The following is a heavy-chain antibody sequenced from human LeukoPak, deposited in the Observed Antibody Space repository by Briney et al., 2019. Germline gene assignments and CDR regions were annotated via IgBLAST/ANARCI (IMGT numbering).Heavy chain of an antibody. CDR3: ARIYSSSWYGLGVFDS. J-gene: IGHJ4*02. Sequence: PGGSLRLSCAASGFTFSSYSMNWVRQAPGKGLDWVSYISSGSSSIYYADSVKGRFTISRDNAKNSLYLQMNSLRAEDTAVYYCARIYSSSWYGLGVFDSWGQGTLVTVSS. CDR1: GFTFSSYS. V-gene: IGHV3-48*01. D-gene: IGHD6-13*01. CDR2: ISSGSSSI.